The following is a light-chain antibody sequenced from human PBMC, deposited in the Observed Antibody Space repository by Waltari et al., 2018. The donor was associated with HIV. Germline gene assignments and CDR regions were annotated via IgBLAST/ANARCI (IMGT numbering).Light chain of an antibody. CDR3: GTWDSRLSAFV. CDR1: RSNIRNSY. CDR2: DND. V-gene: IGLV1-51*01. J-gene: IGLJ1*01. Sequence: QSVLTQPPSVSAAPGQKVTISCSGSRSNIRNSYVSWYQQLPGTAPKLLIYDNDKRPSGIPCRFSGSKSGTSATLGITGLQTGDEADYSCGTWDSRLSAFVFGTVTKVTVL.